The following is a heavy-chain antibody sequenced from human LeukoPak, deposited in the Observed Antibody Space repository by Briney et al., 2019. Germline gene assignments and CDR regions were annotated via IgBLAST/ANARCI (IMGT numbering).Heavy chain of an antibody. J-gene: IGHJ4*02. Sequence: PGGSLRLSCAASGFTFSSYAMSWVRQAPGKGLEWVSVIYSGGSTYYADSVKGRFTISRDNSKNTLYLQMNSLRAEDTAVYYCASRYSSSWDGLDYWGQGTLVTVSS. CDR1: GFTFSSYA. CDR2: IYSGGST. D-gene: IGHD6-13*01. V-gene: IGHV3-66*01. CDR3: ASRYSSSWDGLDY.